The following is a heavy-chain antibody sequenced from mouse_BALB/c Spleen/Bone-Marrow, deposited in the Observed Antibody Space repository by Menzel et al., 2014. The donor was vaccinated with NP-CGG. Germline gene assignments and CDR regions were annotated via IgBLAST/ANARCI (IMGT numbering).Heavy chain of an antibody. CDR2: IRNKANGYTT. Sequence: DVQLVGSGGGLVQPGGSLRLSCATSGFTFTDYYMSWVRQPPGKALEWLGFIRNKANGYTTEYSASVKGRFTISRDNSQSILYLQMNTLRAEDSATYYCARDGYDDYWGQGTTLTVSS. CDR1: GFTFTDYY. J-gene: IGHJ2*01. CDR3: ARDGYDDY. V-gene: IGHV7-3*02. D-gene: IGHD2-2*01.